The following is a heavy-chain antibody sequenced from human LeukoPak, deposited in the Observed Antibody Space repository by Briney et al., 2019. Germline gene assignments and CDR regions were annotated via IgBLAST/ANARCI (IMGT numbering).Heavy chain of an antibody. V-gene: IGHV4-4*07. Sequence: PSETLSLTCTVSGGSISSYYWSWIRQPAGKGLEWIGRIYTSGSTNYNPSLKSRVTMSVDTSKNQFSLKLSSVTAADTAVYYCAGVVPAARPPNWFDPWGQGTLVTVSS. CDR2: IYTSGST. D-gene: IGHD2-2*01. CDR1: GGSISSYY. J-gene: IGHJ5*02. CDR3: AGVVPAARPPNWFDP.